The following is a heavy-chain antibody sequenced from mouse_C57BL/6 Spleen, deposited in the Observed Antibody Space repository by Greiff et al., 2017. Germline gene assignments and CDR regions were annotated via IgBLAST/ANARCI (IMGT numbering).Heavy chain of an antibody. CDR3: ARQNGRYFDY. J-gene: IGHJ2*01. CDR2: ISSGGSYT. CDR1: GFTFSSYG. Sequence: EVQLVESGGDLVKPGGSLKLSYAASGFTFSSYGMSWVRQTPDKRLEWVATISSGGSYTYYPDSVKGRFTISRDNAKNTLYLQMSSLKSEDTAMYYCARQNGRYFDYWGQGTTLTVSS. V-gene: IGHV5-6*01. D-gene: IGHD1-1*01.